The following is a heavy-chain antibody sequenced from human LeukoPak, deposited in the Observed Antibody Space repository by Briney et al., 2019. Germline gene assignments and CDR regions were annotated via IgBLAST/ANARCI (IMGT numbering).Heavy chain of an antibody. D-gene: IGHD6-13*01. V-gene: IGHV3-23*01. CDR2: ISGSGGST. J-gene: IGHJ4*02. CDR3: ASWGIAAAGRNYYFDY. Sequence: GGTLRLSCAASGFTFSNYGMSWVRQPPGKGLEWVSGISGSGGSTYYADSVKGRFTISRDNSKNTLYLQMNSLRAEDTAVYYCASWGIAAAGRNYYFDYWGQGTLVTVSS. CDR1: GFTFSNYG.